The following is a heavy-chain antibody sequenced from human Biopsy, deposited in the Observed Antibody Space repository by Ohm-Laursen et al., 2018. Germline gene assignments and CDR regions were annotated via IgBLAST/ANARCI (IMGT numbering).Heavy chain of an antibody. J-gene: IGHJ4*02. CDR3: AKAGRGYIDY. Sequence: SLRLSCAASGFTFSSSWMHWVRQVPGKGLEWVSRFNSDGTDTTYADSVKGRFTISRDNAKNTLYLQMNSLRVEDTAVYYCAKAGRGYIDYWGQGTLVIVSS. V-gene: IGHV3-74*01. CDR2: FNSDGTDT. D-gene: IGHD5-18*01. CDR1: GFTFSSSW.